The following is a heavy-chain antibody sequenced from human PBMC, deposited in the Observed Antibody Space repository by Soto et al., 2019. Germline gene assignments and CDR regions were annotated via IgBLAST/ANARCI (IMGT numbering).Heavy chain of an antibody. J-gene: IGHJ4*01. V-gene: IGHV3-30*03. D-gene: IGHD2-15*01. CDR2: TSYDGSTE. CDR1: GFVFSKYG. Sequence: QVQLVESGGGLVQPGGSLRLSCTASGFVFSKYGMHWVRQAPGKGLEWVAVTSYDGSTEFYAESVKGRFTDSRDNSENTLYLQMNSLRVGDTAVYFCARSDVDCSGGTCFSFGFDYWGQGTPVTVSS. CDR3: ARSDVDCSGGTCFSFGFDY.